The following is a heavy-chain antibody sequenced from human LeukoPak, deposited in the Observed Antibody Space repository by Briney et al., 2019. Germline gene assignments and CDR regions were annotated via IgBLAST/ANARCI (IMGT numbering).Heavy chain of an antibody. Sequence: GGSVRLSCAASGVTFSSDAMHWVRQAPGKGLEWVVVISYDGSNKYYADSVKGRFTISRDNSKNTLYLQMNSLRAEDTAVYYCARDKDGYNYAYFQHWGQGTLVTVSS. V-gene: IGHV3-30-3*01. CDR3: ARDKDGYNYAYFQH. D-gene: IGHD5-24*01. CDR2: ISYDGSNK. CDR1: GVTFSSDA. J-gene: IGHJ1*01.